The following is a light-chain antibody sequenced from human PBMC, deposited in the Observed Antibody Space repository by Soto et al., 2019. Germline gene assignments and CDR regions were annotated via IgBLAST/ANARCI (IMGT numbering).Light chain of an antibody. Sequence: EVVLTQSPGTVSLSPGERVTLSCRASQSVISNYLAWYQQRPGRAPRLLIYAASSRATGIPDRFSGSGSGTDFTLSISRLEPEDFAVYYCQQYGSSLTWTFGQGTKVE. CDR1: QSVISNY. J-gene: IGKJ1*01. CDR2: AAS. CDR3: QQYGSSLTWT. V-gene: IGKV3-20*01.